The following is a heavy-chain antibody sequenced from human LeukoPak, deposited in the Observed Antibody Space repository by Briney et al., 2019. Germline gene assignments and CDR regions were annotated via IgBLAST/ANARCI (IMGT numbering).Heavy chain of an antibody. J-gene: IGHJ6*02. V-gene: IGHV1-2*02. CDR2: INPSNGDT. D-gene: IGHD6-13*01. CDR3: ARSWYGMDV. Sequence: ASVKVSCKASGYTFTGSRMQWARQAPGQGLEWMGWINPSNGDTNSEQKFQGRVTMTRDTSISTVYMELSRLTSDDTAVYYCARSWYGMDVWGQGTTFIVSS. CDR1: GYTFTGSR.